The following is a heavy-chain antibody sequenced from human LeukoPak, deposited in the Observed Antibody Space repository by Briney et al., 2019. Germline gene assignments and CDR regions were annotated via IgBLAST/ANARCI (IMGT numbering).Heavy chain of an antibody. Sequence: ASVKVSCKAFGYTFTSYGISWVRQAPGQGLEWMGWISAYNGNTNYAQKLQGRVTMTTDTSTSTAYMELRSLRSDDTAVYYCARGQVAAATHREYAFDIWGQGTMVTVSS. CDR1: GYTFTSYG. CDR3: ARGQVAAATHREYAFDI. V-gene: IGHV1-18*01. CDR2: ISAYNGNT. D-gene: IGHD6-13*01. J-gene: IGHJ3*02.